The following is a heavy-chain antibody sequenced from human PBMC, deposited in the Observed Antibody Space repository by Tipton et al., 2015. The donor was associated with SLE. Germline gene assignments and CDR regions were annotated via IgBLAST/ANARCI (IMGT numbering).Heavy chain of an antibody. J-gene: IGHJ4*02. D-gene: IGHD4-23*01. V-gene: IGHV4-39*01. CDR1: DGSISSGGYY. Sequence: TLSLTCTVSDGSISSGGYYWRLIRHDPGKGLEWLGYIYYSGSTYYNPSLKSRVTISVDTSKNQFSLKLSSVTAAATAVYYCARHGNPDYWGQGTLVTVSS. CDR2: IYYSGST. CDR3: ARHGNPDY.